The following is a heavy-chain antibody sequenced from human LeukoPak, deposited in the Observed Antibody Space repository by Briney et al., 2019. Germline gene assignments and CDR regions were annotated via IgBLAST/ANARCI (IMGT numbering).Heavy chain of an antibody. D-gene: IGHD2-2*03. CDR1: GGTFSSYA. CDR3: ARVGYCSSTSCRRFNDAFDI. CDR2: INPIFGTA. Sequence: ASVTVSCTASGGTFSSYAISWIRQAPGQGLEWMGGINPIFGTANYAQKFQGRVTVTTDEATSTAYMELSRLRSEDTAVYYCARVGYCSSTSCRRFNDAFDIWGQGTMVTVSS. J-gene: IGHJ3*02. V-gene: IGHV1-69*05.